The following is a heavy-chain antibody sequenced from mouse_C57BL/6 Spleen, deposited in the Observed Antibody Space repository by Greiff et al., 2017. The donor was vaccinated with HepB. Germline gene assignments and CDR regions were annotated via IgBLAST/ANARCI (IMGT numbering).Heavy chain of an antibody. V-gene: IGHV1-72*01. J-gene: IGHJ2*01. Sequence: QVQLQQPGAELVKPGASVKLSCKASGYTFTSYWMHWVKQRPGRGLEWIGRIDPNSGGTKYNEKFKSKATLTVDKPSSTAYMQLSSLTSEDSAVYYCARSKYYGSRRGGNYYFDYWGQGTTLTVSS. D-gene: IGHD1-1*01. CDR1: GYTFTSYW. CDR3: ARSKYYGSRRGGNYYFDY. CDR2: IDPNSGGT.